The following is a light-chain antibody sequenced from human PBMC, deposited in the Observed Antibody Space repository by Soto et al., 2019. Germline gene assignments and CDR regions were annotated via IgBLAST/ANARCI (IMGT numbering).Light chain of an antibody. V-gene: IGKV1-33*01. CDR2: GAS. CDR1: QDLSND. J-gene: IGKJ2*01. Sequence: DIQMTQSPSSLSASVGDRVTVTCQASQDLSNDLNWYQQKPGKAPKLLIYGASNLETGVPSRFSGSGSGTDFIFTITSLQPEDLETYYCKHYHVPPYSFGRGPRLDIK. CDR3: KHYHVPPYS.